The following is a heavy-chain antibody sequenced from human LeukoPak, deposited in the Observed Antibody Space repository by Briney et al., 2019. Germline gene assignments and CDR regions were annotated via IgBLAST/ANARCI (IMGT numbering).Heavy chain of an antibody. Sequence: SVKVACKASGGTFSSYAISWVRQAPGQGLEWMGGIIPIFGTANYAQKFQGRVTITADESTSTAYMELSSLRSEDTAVYYCARGAPAYYYDSSGYYSDAFDIWGQGTMVTVSS. CDR2: IIPIFGTA. CDR3: ARGAPAYYYDSSGYYSDAFDI. D-gene: IGHD3-22*01. J-gene: IGHJ3*02. CDR1: GGTFSSYA. V-gene: IGHV1-69*01.